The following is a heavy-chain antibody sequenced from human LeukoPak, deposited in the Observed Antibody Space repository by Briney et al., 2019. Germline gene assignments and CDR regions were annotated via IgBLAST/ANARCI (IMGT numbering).Heavy chain of an antibody. D-gene: IGHD5-24*01. CDR1: GGSFSDYY. CDR3: ARLRWLHQTYYFDY. J-gene: IGHJ4*02. V-gene: IGHV4-34*01. Sequence: PSETLSLTCAVYGGSFSDYYWSWIRQPPGKGLEWIGEINHSGSTNYNPSLKSRVTISIDTSKKQFSLKLSSVTAADTAVYYCARLRWLHQTYYFDYWGQGTLVTVPS. CDR2: INHSGST.